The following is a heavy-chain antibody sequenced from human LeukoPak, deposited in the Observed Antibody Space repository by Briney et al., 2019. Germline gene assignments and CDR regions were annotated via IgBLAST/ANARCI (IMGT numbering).Heavy chain of an antibody. D-gene: IGHD3-10*01. Sequence: ASVKVSCKASGYTFTNYYMHWVRQAPGQGLERMGIINPSGGSTSYTQKFQGRVTMTRDTSTSTVYMELSSLRSEDTAVYFCARVDAEGSGVKYFDYWGQGTLVTVSS. CDR2: INPSGGST. CDR1: GYTFTNYY. J-gene: IGHJ4*02. V-gene: IGHV1-46*01. CDR3: ARVDAEGSGVKYFDY.